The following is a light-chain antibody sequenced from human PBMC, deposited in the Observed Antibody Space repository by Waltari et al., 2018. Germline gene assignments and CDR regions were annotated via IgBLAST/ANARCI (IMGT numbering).Light chain of an antibody. V-gene: IGKV3-20*01. Sequence: EIVLTQSPGTLSLSPGETATLSCRASQSVPSDYLAWYQQKSGQSPRLVIFAASSRATVFPARFSGSGSGTDFTLTITKLEPEDFALYFWQQYGNLPLTFGGGTRIEI. CDR3: QQYGNLPLT. CDR2: AAS. CDR1: QSVPSDY. J-gene: IGKJ4*01.